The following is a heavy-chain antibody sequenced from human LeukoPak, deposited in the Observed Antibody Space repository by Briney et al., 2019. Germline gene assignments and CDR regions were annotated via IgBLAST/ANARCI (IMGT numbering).Heavy chain of an antibody. V-gene: IGHV4-38-2*02. CDR2: IYHSGST. Sequence: SETLSLTCAVSGYSISSGYYWGWIRPPPGKGLEWIGSIYHSGSTYYNPSLKSRVTISVDTSKNQFSLKLSSVTAADTAVYYCAREGSRYFDWLPVIDYWGQGTLVTVSS. CDR1: GYSISSGYY. D-gene: IGHD3-9*01. CDR3: AREGSRYFDWLPVIDY. J-gene: IGHJ4*02.